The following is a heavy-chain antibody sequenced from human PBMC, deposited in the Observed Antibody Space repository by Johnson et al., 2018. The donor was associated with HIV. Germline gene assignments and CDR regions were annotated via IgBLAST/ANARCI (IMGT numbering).Heavy chain of an antibody. CDR3: AKWTPSLRPAFDI. J-gene: IGHJ3*02. D-gene: IGHD2-8*01. Sequence: VQLVESGGGLVQPGGSLRLSCAASGFTFSSYWMSWVRQAPGKGLEWVANIKHDGSEKYYVDSVKGRFTISRDNAKNSLYLQMNSLRAEDTAVYYCAKWTPSLRPAFDIWGPGTMVTVSS. CDR1: GFTFSSYW. CDR2: IKHDGSEK. V-gene: IGHV3-7*05.